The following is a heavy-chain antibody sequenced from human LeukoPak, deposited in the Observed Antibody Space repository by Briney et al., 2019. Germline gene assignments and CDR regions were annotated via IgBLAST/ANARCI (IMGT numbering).Heavy chain of an antibody. CDR3: ARGVSDSSGYYYSAPKY. CDR1: GGSFSGSS. Sequence: SETLSLTREVYGGSFSGSSWGWIRHPPGKGLEWIGEVNHIGNTNCNPSLKSRVTISVDTSKSQFSLNLTSVTAADTAVYYCARGVSDSSGYYYSAPKYWGEGTLVTVSS. V-gene: IGHV4-34*01. J-gene: IGHJ4*02. CDR2: VNHIGNT. D-gene: IGHD3-22*01.